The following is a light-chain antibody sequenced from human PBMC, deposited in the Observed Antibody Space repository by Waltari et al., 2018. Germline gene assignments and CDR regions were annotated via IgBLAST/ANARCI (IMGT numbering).Light chain of an antibody. CDR3: TSYTSSSTWV. CDR1: SSDVGGYNY. CDR2: DVS. V-gene: IGLV2-14*03. Sequence: QSALTQPASVSGSPGQSITISCTGTSSDVGGYNYVSWYQHHPGKAPKLMIYDVSKRPSGVSNRLSGSKSGNPASLTISWLQAEDEADYYRTSYTSSSTWVFGGGTKLTVL. J-gene: IGLJ3*02.